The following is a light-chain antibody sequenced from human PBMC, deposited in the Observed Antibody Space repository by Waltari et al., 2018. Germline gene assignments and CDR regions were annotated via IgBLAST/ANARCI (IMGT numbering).Light chain of an antibody. Sequence: DIVMTQSPDSLALSLGESATINCKSSQSVLRNSTKRNSLAWLQQRPGQPPKLLIYWASTRDSGVPDRFTGSGSGTDFTLTISSLQPEDFATYYCQQSYSTPRTFGQGTKLEIK. J-gene: IGKJ2*02. CDR2: WAS. CDR3: QQSYSTPRT. CDR1: QSVLRNSTKRNS. V-gene: IGKV4-1*01.